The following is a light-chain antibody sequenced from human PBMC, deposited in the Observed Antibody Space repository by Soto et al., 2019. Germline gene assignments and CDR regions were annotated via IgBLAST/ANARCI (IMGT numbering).Light chain of an antibody. CDR3: HQYNSYPWT. CDR1: QYISSW. CDR2: QVS. V-gene: IGKV1-5*03. Sequence: DIQMTQSPSTLSASVGDRVTITCRASQYISSWLAWYQQKPGKAPKLLIYQVSNLDSGVPSRFSGSESGTEFTLTINSLQPDDFATYYCHQYNSYPWTFGLGTRVEIK. J-gene: IGKJ1*01.